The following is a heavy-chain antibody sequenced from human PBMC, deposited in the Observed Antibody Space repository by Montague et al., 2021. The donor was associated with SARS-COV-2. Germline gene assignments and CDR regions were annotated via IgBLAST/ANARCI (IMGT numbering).Heavy chain of an antibody. V-gene: IGHV4-31*03. CDR1: GGSISSGCYY. J-gene: IGHJ4*02. Sequence: TLSLTCTVSGGSISSGCYYWSWIRQHPGKGLECIGYIYYSGXTXYXXXXKXRVTISVDTSKNQFSLKLSSVTAADTAVYYCARDVGWYSSSWFDYWGQGTLVTVSS. CDR2: IYYSGXT. CDR3: ARDVGWYSSSWFDY. D-gene: IGHD6-13*01.